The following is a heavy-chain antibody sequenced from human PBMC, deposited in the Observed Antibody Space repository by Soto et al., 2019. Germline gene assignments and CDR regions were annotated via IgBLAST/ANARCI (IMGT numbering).Heavy chain of an antibody. Sequence: PSETLSLTCTGSGGSIISYYWSWIRQPPGKGLEWIGYIYYSGSTNYNPSLKSRVTISVDTSKNQFSLKLSSVTAADTAVYYCARHNRQGLIGVPAAMLDYWGQGTLVTVSS. CDR1: GGSIISYY. D-gene: IGHD2-2*01. V-gene: IGHV4-59*08. CDR3: ARHNRQGLIGVPAAMLDY. J-gene: IGHJ4*02. CDR2: IYYSGST.